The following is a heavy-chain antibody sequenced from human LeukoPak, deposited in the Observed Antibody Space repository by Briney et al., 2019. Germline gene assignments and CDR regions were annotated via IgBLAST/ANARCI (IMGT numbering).Heavy chain of an antibody. V-gene: IGHV3-30-3*01. J-gene: IGHJ4*02. D-gene: IGHD6-6*01. Sequence: GGSLRLSCAASGFTFSSYAMHWVRQAPGKGLEWVAVISYDGSNKYYADSVKGRFTISRDNSKNTLYLQMNSLRAEDTAVYYCARDHGSSSSFDYWGQGTLVTVSS. CDR1: GFTFSSYA. CDR2: ISYDGSNK. CDR3: ARDHGSSSSFDY.